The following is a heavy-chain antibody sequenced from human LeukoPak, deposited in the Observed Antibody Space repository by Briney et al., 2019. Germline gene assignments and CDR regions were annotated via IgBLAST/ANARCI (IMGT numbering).Heavy chain of an antibody. J-gene: IGHJ5*02. CDR1: GYTFIDYY. V-gene: IGHV1-69-2*01. CDR3: ARAPLPGYSSSWYVGSRENWFDP. CDR2: IDPEDGET. D-gene: IGHD6-13*01. Sequence: GASVKVSCKASGYTFIDYYMHWVQQAPGKGLEWMGRIDPEDGETRYAEKFQGRVTITADTSTDTAYMELSSLRSEDTAVYYCARAPLPGYSSSWYVGSRENWFDPWGQGTLVTVSS.